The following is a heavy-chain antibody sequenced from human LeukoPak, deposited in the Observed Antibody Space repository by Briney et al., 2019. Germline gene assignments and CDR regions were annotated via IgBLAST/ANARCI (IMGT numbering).Heavy chain of an antibody. Sequence: GGSLRLSCAVSGFTFSSYWMSWVRQAPGKGLEWVANIKQDGSEKYYVDSVKGRFTISRDNAKNSLYLQMNSLRAEDTAVYYCARDQEPWGAAGTSFDYWGQGTLVTVSS. CDR2: IKQDGSEK. V-gene: IGHV3-7*01. D-gene: IGHD6-13*01. CDR1: GFTFSSYW. J-gene: IGHJ4*02. CDR3: ARDQEPWGAAGTSFDY.